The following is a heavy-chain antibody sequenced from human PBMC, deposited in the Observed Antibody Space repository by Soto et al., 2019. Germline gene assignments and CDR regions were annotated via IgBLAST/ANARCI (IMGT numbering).Heavy chain of an antibody. Sequence: QVQLQESGPGLVKPSETLSLTCTVSGSSISSYYWSWIRQPPGKGLEWIGYIYYSGSTNYNPSLKSRVTISVDTSKNQFSLKLSSVTAADTAVYYCARGERHGGNPGAFDIWGQGTMVTVSS. V-gene: IGHV4-59*01. CDR3: ARGERHGGNPGAFDI. CDR1: GSSISSYY. CDR2: IYYSGST. D-gene: IGHD2-15*01. J-gene: IGHJ3*02.